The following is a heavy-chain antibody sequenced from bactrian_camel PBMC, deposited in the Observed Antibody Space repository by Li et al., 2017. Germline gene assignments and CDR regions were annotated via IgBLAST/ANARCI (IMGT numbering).Heavy chain of an antibody. V-gene: IGHV3S6*01. Sequence: HVQLVESGGGSVQPGGSLRLACEVSGLPIDRSCVGWFRQAIGKEREWIASIYRPGGNTFADDSVLGRFTISHDDTKRTVYLQMDNLKLEDTAMYFCATRTYCAATNWLAMVQWKNWGQGTQVTVS. CDR1: GLPIDRSC. J-gene: IGHJ4*01. CDR3: ATRTYCAATNWLAMVQWKN. D-gene: IGHD7*01. CDR2: IYRPGGNT.